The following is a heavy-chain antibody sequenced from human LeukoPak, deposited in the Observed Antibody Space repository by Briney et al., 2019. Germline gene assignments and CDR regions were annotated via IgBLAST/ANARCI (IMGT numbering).Heavy chain of an antibody. D-gene: IGHD5-18*01. CDR2: IYYSGST. Sequence: SETLSLTCTVSGGSISSYYWSWVRQPPGKGLEWIGCIYYSGSTNYNPSLKSRVTISVDTSRNQFSLKLSSVTAADTAVYYCARDFRGYIDYWGQGALATVSS. CDR1: GGSISSYY. V-gene: IGHV4-59*01. CDR3: ARDFRGYIDY. J-gene: IGHJ4*02.